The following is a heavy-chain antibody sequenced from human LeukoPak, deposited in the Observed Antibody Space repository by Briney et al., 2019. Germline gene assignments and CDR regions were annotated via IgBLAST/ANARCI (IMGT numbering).Heavy chain of an antibody. CDR2: ISASGSGT. J-gene: IGHJ4*02. Sequence: GGSLRLSCAASGFTFSSYAMSWVRQAPGKGLEWVSTISASGSGTYYADSVKGRFTVSRDNSKNTLFLQMSSLRAEDTAVFYCAKDSAIQLPFYYFDYWGQGTLVTVSS. CDR3: AKDSAIQLPFYYFDY. D-gene: IGHD5-18*01. CDR1: GFTFSSYA. V-gene: IGHV3-23*01.